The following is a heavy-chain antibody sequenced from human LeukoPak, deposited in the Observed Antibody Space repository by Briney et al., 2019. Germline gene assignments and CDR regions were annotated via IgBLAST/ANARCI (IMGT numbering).Heavy chain of an antibody. D-gene: IGHD5-18*01. J-gene: IGHJ4*02. CDR3: ARDVGDTAMVTEIDY. CDR2: ISAYNGNT. Sequence: ASVKVSCKASGYAFTSYGISWVRQAPGQGLEWMGWISAYNGNTNYAQKLQGRVTMTTDTSTSTAYMELRSLRSDDTAVYYCARDVGDTAMVTEIDYWGQGTLVTVSS. V-gene: IGHV1-18*01. CDR1: GYAFTSYG.